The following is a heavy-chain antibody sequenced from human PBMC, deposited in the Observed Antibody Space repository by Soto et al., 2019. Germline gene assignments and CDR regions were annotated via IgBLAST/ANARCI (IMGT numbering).Heavy chain of an antibody. J-gene: IGHJ4*02. Sequence: QVQLQESGPGLVKPPGTLSLTCAVSGDSISSSSWWSWVRLPPGKGLEWIGEIYHSGTTNYNPFLKSRVTISVDKSKNQFSLKLSSVTAADTAVYYCTRRGDGSGSLDYWGQGTLVTVSS. D-gene: IGHD3-10*01. CDR3: TRRGDGSGSLDY. CDR1: GDSISSSSW. V-gene: IGHV4-4*03. CDR2: IYHSGTT.